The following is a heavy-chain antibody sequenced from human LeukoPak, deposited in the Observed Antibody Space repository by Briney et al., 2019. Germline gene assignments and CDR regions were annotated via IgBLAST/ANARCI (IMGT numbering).Heavy chain of an antibody. V-gene: IGHV1-46*01. CDR1: GYTFTSYY. D-gene: IGHD3-22*01. J-gene: IGHJ4*02. CDR2: INPSGGST. Sequence: GASVKVSCKASGYTFTSYYMHWVRQAPGQGLEWMGIINPSGGSTSYAQKFQGRVTMTRDMSTSTVYMELSSLRSEDTAVFYCARDAKAGYYDSSGYSDHWGQGTLVTVSS. CDR3: ARDAKAGYYDSSGYSDH.